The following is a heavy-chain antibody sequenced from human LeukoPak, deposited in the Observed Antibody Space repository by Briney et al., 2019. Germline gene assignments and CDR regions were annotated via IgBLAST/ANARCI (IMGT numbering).Heavy chain of an antibody. CDR1: VYTSTGHY. CDR3: ARRLTTSQDLDY. Sequence: ASVKVSCKASVYTSTGHYMYWVRQAPGQGLAWMGWINPNSGDTNYAQKFQGRVTMTRDTSISTAYMDLNRLTSDDTAVYYCARRLTTSQDLDYWGQGTLVTVSS. CDR2: INPNSGDT. D-gene: IGHD2-2*01. J-gene: IGHJ4*02. V-gene: IGHV1-2*02.